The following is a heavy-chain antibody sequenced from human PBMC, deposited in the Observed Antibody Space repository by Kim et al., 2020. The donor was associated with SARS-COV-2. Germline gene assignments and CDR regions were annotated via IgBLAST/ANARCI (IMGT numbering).Heavy chain of an antibody. D-gene: IGHD6-13*01. CDR2: ISGSGGST. Sequence: GGSLRLSCAASGFTFSSYAMSWVRQAPGKGLEWVSAISGSGGSTYYADSVKGRFTISRDNSKNTLYLQMNSLRAEDTAVYYCWAQEESSSWYSEGWGQGTLVTVSS. V-gene: IGHV3-23*01. CDR1: GFTFSSYA. J-gene: IGHJ4*02. CDR3: WAQEESSSWYSEG.